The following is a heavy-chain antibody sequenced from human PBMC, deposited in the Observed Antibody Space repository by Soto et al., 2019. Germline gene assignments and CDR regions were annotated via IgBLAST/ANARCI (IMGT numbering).Heavy chain of an antibody. D-gene: IGHD6-19*01. Sequence: HPGGSLRLSCAASGFTFSSYAMHWVRQAPGKGLEWVAVISYDGSNKYYADSVKGRFTISRDNSKNTLYLQMNSLRAEDTAVYYCARDSGYSSGWYDTGYFQHWGQGTLVTVSS. CDR3: ARDSGYSSGWYDTGYFQH. V-gene: IGHV3-30-3*01. CDR1: GFTFSSYA. J-gene: IGHJ1*01. CDR2: ISYDGSNK.